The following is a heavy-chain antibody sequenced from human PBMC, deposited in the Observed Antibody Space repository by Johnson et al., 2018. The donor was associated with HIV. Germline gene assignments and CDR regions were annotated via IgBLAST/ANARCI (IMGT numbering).Heavy chain of an antibody. CDR1: GLSFSNFG. D-gene: IGHD6-13*01. Sequence: QVQLVESGGGVVQPGKSLTLSCVGSGLSFSNFGIHWVRQAPGKGPEWVAVISFDGNLKKYADSVKGRFTISRDNSKNTLYLQMNSLRAEDTAVYYCARERWDIAAAGTDAFDIWGQGTMVTVSS. V-gene: IGHV3-33*08. CDR3: ARERWDIAAAGTDAFDI. J-gene: IGHJ3*02. CDR2: ISFDGNLK.